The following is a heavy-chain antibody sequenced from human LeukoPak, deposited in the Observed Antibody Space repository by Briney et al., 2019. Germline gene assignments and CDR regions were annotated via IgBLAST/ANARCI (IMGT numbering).Heavy chain of an antibody. CDR2: IRSKAYGGTT. V-gene: IGHV3-49*03. D-gene: IGHD1-26*01. Sequence: GGSLRLSCTASGFTFGDYAMSWFRQAPGKGLEWVGFIRSKAYGGTTEYAASVKGRFTISRDDSKSIAYLQMNSLKTEDTAVYYCTRVPLVGATFGIYFDYWGQGTLVTVSS. CDR1: GFTFGDYA. J-gene: IGHJ4*02. CDR3: TRVPLVGATFGIYFDY.